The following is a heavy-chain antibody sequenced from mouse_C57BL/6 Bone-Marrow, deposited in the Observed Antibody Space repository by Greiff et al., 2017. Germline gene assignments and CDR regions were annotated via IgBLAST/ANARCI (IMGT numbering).Heavy chain of an antibody. J-gene: IGHJ2*01. CDR2: IDPSDSYT. Sequence: QVQLQQPGAELVMPGASVKLSCKASGYTFTSYWMHWVKQRPGQGLEWIGEIDPSDSYTNYNQKFKGKSTLTVDKSSSTAYMQLSSLTSEDSAVYYCARWDTTASEYFDYWGQGTTLTVSS. CDR1: GYTFTSYW. CDR3: ARWDTTASEYFDY. V-gene: IGHV1-69*01. D-gene: IGHD1-2*01.